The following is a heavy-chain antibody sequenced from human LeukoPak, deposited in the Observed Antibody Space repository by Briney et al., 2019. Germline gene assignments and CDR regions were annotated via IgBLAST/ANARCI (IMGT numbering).Heavy chain of an antibody. J-gene: IGHJ6*02. D-gene: IGHD3-3*01. V-gene: IGHV3-30-3*01. CDR1: GFTFSSYA. CDR2: ISYDGSNK. CDR3: ARDFYDFWSGYPHYYYGMDV. Sequence: GGSLRLSCAASGFTFSSYAMHWVRQAPGKGLEWVADISYDGSNKYYADSVKGRFTISRDNSKNTLYLQMNSLRAEDTAVYYCARDFYDFWSGYPHYYYGMDVWGQGTTVTVSS.